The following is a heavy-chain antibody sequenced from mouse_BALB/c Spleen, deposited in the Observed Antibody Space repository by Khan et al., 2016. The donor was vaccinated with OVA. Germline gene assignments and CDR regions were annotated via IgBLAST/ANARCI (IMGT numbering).Heavy chain of an antibody. Sequence: VQLQQSGADLAKPGASLEMSCKASGYTFATYWIHWVKQRPGQGLEWIGYIDPSTGYTEYNQKFKDKATLTADKSYSTAYMQLSSLTSEDSAVYYCTRRVLYGIVTYWGQGTLVTVSA. CDR3: TRRVLYGIVTY. D-gene: IGHD2-1*01. J-gene: IGHJ3*01. CDR2: IDPSTGYT. V-gene: IGHV1-7*01. CDR1: GYTFATYW.